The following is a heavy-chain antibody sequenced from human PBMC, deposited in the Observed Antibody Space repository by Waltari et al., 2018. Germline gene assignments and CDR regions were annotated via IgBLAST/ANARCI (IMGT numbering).Heavy chain of an antibody. CDR3: ARDHHVLRFSYGLDV. CDR1: GLNININY. D-gene: IGHD3-3*01. J-gene: IGHJ6*02. CDR2: IDSGGNT. V-gene: IGHV3-66*01. Sequence: EEQLVESGGGLVQPGGSLRLSCAVSGLNININYMSWVRQAPGKGLGWVSVIDSGGNTYYADSVKGRFIISRDTSKNTLYLQMNSLRAEDTAIYYCARDHHVLRFSYGLDVWGQGTTVTVSS.